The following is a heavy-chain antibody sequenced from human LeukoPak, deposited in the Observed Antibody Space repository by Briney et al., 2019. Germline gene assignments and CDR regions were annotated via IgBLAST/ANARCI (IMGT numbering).Heavy chain of an antibody. Sequence: PSQTLSLTCAVSGGSISSGGYSWSWIRQPPGKGLEWIGYIYHDGSTYNNPSLKSRVTISRSRNQFSLNLNPVTAADTAVYYCARERSAWSTGSMDVWGQGTTVTVSS. CDR2: IYHDGST. V-gene: IGHV4-30-2*01. CDR3: ARERSAWSTGSMDV. J-gene: IGHJ6*02. D-gene: IGHD6-19*01. CDR1: GGSISSGGYS.